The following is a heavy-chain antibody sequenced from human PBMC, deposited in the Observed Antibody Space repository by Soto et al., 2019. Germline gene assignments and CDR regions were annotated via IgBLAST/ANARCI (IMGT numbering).Heavy chain of an antibody. Sequence: GASVKVSCKASVYTFTSYGISWVRQAPGQGLEWMGWISAYNGNTNYAQKLQGRVTMTTDTSTSTAYMELRSLRSDDTAVYYCARTLELRGYYYYYYMDVWGKGTTVTVSS. CDR2: ISAYNGNT. D-gene: IGHD1-7*01. CDR1: VYTFTSYG. CDR3: ARTLELRGYYYYYYMDV. J-gene: IGHJ6*03. V-gene: IGHV1-18*01.